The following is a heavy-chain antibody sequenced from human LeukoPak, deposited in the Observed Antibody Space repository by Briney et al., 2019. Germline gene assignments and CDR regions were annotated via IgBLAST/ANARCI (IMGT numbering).Heavy chain of an antibody. Sequence: SQTLSLTCTVSGGSISSGSYYWSWIRQPAGKGLEWIGRIYTSGSTNYNPSLKSRVTISVDTSKNQFSLKLSFVTAADTAVYYCASNYDSSGRFHDAFDIWGQGTMVTVSS. CDR3: ASNYDSSGRFHDAFDI. CDR2: IYTSGST. CDR1: GGSISSGSYY. J-gene: IGHJ3*02. D-gene: IGHD3-22*01. V-gene: IGHV4-61*02.